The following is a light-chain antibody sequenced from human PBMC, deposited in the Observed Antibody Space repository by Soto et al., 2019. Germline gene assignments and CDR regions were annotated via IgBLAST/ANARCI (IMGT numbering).Light chain of an antibody. CDR3: QQRSNWPPIIT. V-gene: IGKV3-11*01. Sequence: EIVLTQSPATLSLSPGERATLSCRASQSVTTYLAWYQQKPGQAPRLLIYDASNRAPGIPARFSGSGSGTDFTLTVSSLEPEDSALYYCQQRSNWPPIITFGGGTKV. CDR2: DAS. J-gene: IGKJ4*01. CDR1: QSVTTY.